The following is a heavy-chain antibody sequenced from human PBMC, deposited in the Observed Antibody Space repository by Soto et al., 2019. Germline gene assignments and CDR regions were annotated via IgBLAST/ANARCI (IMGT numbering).Heavy chain of an antibody. D-gene: IGHD3-10*02. J-gene: IGHJ5*02. CDR2: IYWDDDN. CDR3: ARYVATSPAGWFEP. CDR1: GFSLTNNGEA. Sequence: QITLKESGPTLVKPTQTLTLTCTFSGFSLTNNGEAVGWFRQSPGKDLEWLVLIYWDDDNRYDPTLRTRLSTTKDTSKNQVVLTLINMDPVDTATYYCARYVATSPAGWFEPWGQGIPVTVSS. V-gene: IGHV2-5*05.